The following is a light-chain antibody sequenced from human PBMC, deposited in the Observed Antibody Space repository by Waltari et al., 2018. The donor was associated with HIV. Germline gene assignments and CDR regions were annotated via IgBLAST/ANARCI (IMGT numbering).Light chain of an antibody. CDR1: SGINVGTYR. V-gene: IGLV5-45*01. Sequence: QAVLTQPASLSASPGASASLTCTLRSGINVGTYRIYWYQQKPGSPPQYLLRYKSDSDKQQGSGVPSRFSGSKDASANAGILLISGLQSEYEADYYCMIWHSSAWVFGGGTKLTVL. CDR3: MIWHSSAWV. J-gene: IGLJ3*02. CDR2: YKSDSDK.